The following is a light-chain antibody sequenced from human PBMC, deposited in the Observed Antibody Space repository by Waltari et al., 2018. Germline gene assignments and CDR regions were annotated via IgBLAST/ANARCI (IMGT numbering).Light chain of an antibody. Sequence: QSALTQPASVSGSPGQSITISCTGTSSDVGTYNLVSWYQHHPEKAPNLIIYEGNKRPSGVSNRFSGSKSANTASLTISGLQAEDEADYYCCSFAAGSILVFGGGTKLTVL. V-gene: IGLV2-23*01. J-gene: IGLJ3*02. CDR3: CSFAAGSILV. CDR1: SSDVGTYNL. CDR2: EGN.